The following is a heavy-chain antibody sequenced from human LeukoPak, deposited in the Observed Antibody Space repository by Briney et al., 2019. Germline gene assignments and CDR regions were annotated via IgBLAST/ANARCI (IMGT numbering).Heavy chain of an antibody. CDR2: VSYDGNDK. CDR3: ASPVVIAAAGALNY. V-gene: IGHV3-30*03. D-gene: IGHD6-13*01. CDR1: GFTFSSYG. Sequence: GGSLRLSCAASGFTFSSYGMHWVRQVPGKGLEWVSVVSYDGNDKYYTDSVKGRFTISRDNSKNTLYLQMNSLRAEDTAVYYCASPVVIAAAGALNYWGQGTLVTVSS. J-gene: IGHJ4*02.